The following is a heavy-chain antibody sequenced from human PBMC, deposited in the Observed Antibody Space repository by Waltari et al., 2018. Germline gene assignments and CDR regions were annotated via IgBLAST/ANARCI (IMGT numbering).Heavy chain of an antibody. J-gene: IGHJ4*02. Sequence: QVTLKESGPVLVKPTQTLTLTCTFSGFSLSTSGMCVSWIRQPPGKALECLARLDWDDDKFYSTSLKTRLTISKDTSKNQVVLTMTNMDPVDTATYYCARVGVDMLEQCGDCYLYYFDYWGQGTLVTVSS. CDR2: LDWDDDK. D-gene: IGHD2-21*01. V-gene: IGHV2-70*16. CDR3: ARVGVDMLEQCGDCYLYYFDY. CDR1: GFSLSTSGMC.